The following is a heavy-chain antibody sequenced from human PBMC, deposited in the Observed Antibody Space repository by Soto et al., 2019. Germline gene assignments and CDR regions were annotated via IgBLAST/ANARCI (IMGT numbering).Heavy chain of an antibody. D-gene: IGHD3-10*01. V-gene: IGHV3-48*02. CDR3: ARDSLLLLWFGELGAFDI. CDR1: GFTFSSYS. Sequence: PGGSLRLSCAASGFTFSSYSMNWVRQAPGKGLEWVSYISSSSSTIYYADSVKGRFTISRDNAKNSLYLQMNSLRDEDTAVYYCARDSLLLLWFGELGAFDIWGQGTMVTV. J-gene: IGHJ3*02. CDR2: ISSSSSTI.